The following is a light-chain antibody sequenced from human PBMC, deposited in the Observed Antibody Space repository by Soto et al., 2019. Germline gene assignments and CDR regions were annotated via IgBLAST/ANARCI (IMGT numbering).Light chain of an antibody. CDR3: LQSDSFPHT. J-gene: IGKJ2*01. CDR1: QGISTW. CDR2: AAS. Sequence: DIQMTQSPSSVSASVGVRVTITCRASQGISTWLAWYQQKPGQAPKLLIYAASSLQSGVSSRFSGSGSGTDFTLTISSLQPEDFATYYCLQSDSFPHTFGPGTKLHIK. V-gene: IGKV1-12*01.